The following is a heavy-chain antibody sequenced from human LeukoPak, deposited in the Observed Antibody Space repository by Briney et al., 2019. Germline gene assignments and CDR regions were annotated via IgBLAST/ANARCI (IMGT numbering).Heavy chain of an antibody. CDR2: IIPIFGKA. V-gene: IGHV1-69*01. CDR3: ARDVQGSSVGY. CDR1: GGTFSSYA. J-gene: IGHJ4*02. D-gene: IGHD6-19*01. Sequence: ASVKVSCKASGGTFSSYAISWVRQAPGQGLEWMGGIIPIFGKANYAQKFQGRVTITADESTSTAYTELSSLRFEDTAVYYCARDVQGSSVGYWGQGTLATVSS.